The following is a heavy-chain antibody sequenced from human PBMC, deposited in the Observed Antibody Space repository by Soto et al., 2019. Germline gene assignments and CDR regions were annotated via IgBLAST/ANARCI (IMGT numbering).Heavy chain of an antibody. J-gene: IGHJ6*02. CDR2: ISYVGDNK. D-gene: IGHD3-10*01. V-gene: IGHV3-30-3*01. Sequence: QVQLVESGGGVVQPGRSLRLSCAASGFTFSSNAMHWVRQAPGKGLEWVAVISYVGDNKYYADSVKGRFTISRDNYKNTLYLQMNSLRSEDTAVYYCARDRSPMAPYSYYYYGMDVWGQGTAVTVSS. CDR3: ARDRSPMAPYSYYYYGMDV. CDR1: GFTFSSNA.